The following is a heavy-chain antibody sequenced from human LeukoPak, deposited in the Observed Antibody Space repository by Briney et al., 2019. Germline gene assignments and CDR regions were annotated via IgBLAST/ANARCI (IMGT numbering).Heavy chain of an antibody. D-gene: IGHD1-26*01. CDR3: ARTSGSHGGFDP. CDR1: GGSIGSSSYY. Sequence: SETLSLTCTVSGGSIGSSSYYWGWIRQSPGKGLEWIGSIYYSGSTYYSQSLKSRVTISVDTSKNQFSLKLNSVTAADTAVYYCARTSGSHGGFDPWGQGTLVTVSS. V-gene: IGHV4-39*01. J-gene: IGHJ5*02. CDR2: IYYSGST.